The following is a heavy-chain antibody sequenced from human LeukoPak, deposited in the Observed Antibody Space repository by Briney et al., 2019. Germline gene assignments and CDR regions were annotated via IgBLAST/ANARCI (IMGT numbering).Heavy chain of an antibody. CDR2: IRSKANSYAT. V-gene: IGHV3-73*01. CDR3: TRHVHDYGDYVQFDY. J-gene: IGHJ4*02. D-gene: IGHD4-17*01. Sequence: PGGSLRLSCAASGFTFSGSAMHWVRQASGKGLEWVCRIRSKANSYATAYAASVKGRFTISRDDSKNTAYLQMNSLKTEDTAVYYCTRHVHDYGDYVQFDYWGQETLVTVSS. CDR1: GFTFSGSA.